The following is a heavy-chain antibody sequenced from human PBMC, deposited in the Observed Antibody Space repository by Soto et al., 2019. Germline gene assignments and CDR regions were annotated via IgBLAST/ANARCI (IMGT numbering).Heavy chain of an antibody. J-gene: IGHJ3*02. V-gene: IGHV4-61*01. D-gene: IGHD1-1*01. CDR1: GGSVSSTSYY. Sequence: PSETLSLTCTVSGGSVSSTSYYWSWIRQPPGKGLEWIGYIYNSGSTNYKPSLKSRVTISVDTSKNQFSLNLTSVTAADTAVYYCARGTEGLDAFDIWGQGTMVTVSS. CDR3: ARGTEGLDAFDI. CDR2: IYNSGST.